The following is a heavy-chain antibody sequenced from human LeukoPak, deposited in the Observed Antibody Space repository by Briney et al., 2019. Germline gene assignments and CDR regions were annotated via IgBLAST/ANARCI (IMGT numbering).Heavy chain of an antibody. CDR1: GGSISTYY. CDR2: IYTSGST. D-gene: IGHD3-22*01. Sequence: PSETLSLTCTVSGGSISTYYWSWVRQPAGKGLEWIGRIYTSGSTNYNPSLKSRVSISVDTSKNQFSLKLSSVTAADTAVYYCARGPYKYDSSAAFDIWGQGTMVTVSS. V-gene: IGHV4-4*07. J-gene: IGHJ3*02. CDR3: ARGPYKYDSSAAFDI.